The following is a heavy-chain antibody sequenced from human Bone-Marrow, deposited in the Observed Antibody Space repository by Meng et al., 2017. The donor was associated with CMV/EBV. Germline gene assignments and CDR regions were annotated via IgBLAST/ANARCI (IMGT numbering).Heavy chain of an antibody. CDR3: ARDRATVPYNDAFDI. D-gene: IGHD4-17*01. CDR1: GFTFSSYE. J-gene: IGHJ3*02. V-gene: IGHV3-48*03. CDR2: ISSSGSTI. Sequence: GGSLRLSCAASGFTFSSYEMNWVRQAPGKGLEWVSYISSSGSTIYYAASVKGRFTISRDNAKNSLYLQMNSLRAEDTAVYYCARDRATVPYNDAFDIWGQGTMVTVSS.